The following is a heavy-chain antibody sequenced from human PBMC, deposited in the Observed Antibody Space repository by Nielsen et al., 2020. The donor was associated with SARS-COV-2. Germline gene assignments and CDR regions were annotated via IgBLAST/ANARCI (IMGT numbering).Heavy chain of an antibody. CDR3: AKVGGDTEDYYYGMDV. J-gene: IGHJ6*02. CDR1: GFTFSSYA. V-gene: IGHV3-23*01. D-gene: IGHD3-16*01. Sequence: GGSLRLSCAASGFTFSSYAMSWVRQAPGKGLEWVSAISGSGGSTYYADSVKGRFTISRDNSKNTLYLQMNSLRAEDTAVYYCAKVGGDTEDYYYGMDVWGQGTTVTVSS. CDR2: ISGSGGST.